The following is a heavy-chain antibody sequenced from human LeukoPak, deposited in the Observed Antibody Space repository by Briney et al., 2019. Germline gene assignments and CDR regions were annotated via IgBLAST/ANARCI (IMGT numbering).Heavy chain of an antibody. D-gene: IGHD3-10*01. CDR1: GFTFSSYH. Sequence: GGSLRLSCAVSGFTFSSYHMNWVHQAPGKGLEWVSSITSSSSYIYYADSVKGRFTISRDNAKNSLYLQMNSLRAEDTAVYYCARGLWFGDENPPYFDYWGQGILVTVSS. V-gene: IGHV3-21*04. CDR3: ARGLWFGDENPPYFDY. J-gene: IGHJ4*02. CDR2: ITSSSSYI.